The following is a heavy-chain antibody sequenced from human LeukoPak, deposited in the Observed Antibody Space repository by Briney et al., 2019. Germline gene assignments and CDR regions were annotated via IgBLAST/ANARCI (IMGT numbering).Heavy chain of an antibody. CDR1: GFTFSSYA. J-gene: IGHJ4*02. CDR2: ISYDGSNK. Sequence: GGSLRLSCAASGFTFSSYAMHWVRQAPGKGLEWVAVISYDGSNKYYADSVKGRFTISRDNSKNTLYLQMNSLRAEDTAVYYCARDWFRSGYYGSGSQGYFDYWGQGTLVTVSS. V-gene: IGHV3-30*04. CDR3: ARDWFRSGYYGSGSQGYFDY. D-gene: IGHD3-10*01.